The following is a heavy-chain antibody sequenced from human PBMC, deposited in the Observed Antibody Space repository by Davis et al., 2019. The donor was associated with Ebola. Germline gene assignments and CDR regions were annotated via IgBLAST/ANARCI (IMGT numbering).Heavy chain of an antibody. J-gene: IGHJ4*02. D-gene: IGHD3-10*01. CDR3: ARGSDYYGSGSPFDY. CDR1: GGTFSSYA. CDR2: IIPILGIA. V-gene: IGHV1-69*04. Sequence: AASVKVSCKASGGTFSSYAISWVRQAPGQGLEWMGRIIPILGIANYAQKFQGRVTITADKSTSTAYMEVRSLRSDDTAVYYCARGSDYYGSGSPFDYWGQGTLVTVSS.